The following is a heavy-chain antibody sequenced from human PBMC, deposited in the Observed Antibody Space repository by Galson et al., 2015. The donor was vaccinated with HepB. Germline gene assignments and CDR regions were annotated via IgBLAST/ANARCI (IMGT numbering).Heavy chain of an antibody. CDR1: GGTFSSYA. J-gene: IGHJ5*02. Sequence: SVKVSCKASGGTFSSYAISWVRQAPGQGLEWMGGIIPIFGTANYAQKFQGRVTITADESTSTAYMELSSLRSEDAAVYYCASSIVALSNNWFDPWGRGTLVTVSS. V-gene: IGHV1-69*13. D-gene: IGHD2-15*01. CDR3: ASSIVALSNNWFDP. CDR2: IIPIFGTA.